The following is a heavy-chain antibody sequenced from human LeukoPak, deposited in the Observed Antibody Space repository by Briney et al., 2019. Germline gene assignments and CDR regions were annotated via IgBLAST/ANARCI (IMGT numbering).Heavy chain of an antibody. D-gene: IGHD6-13*01. CDR2: ISANGGTT. Sequence: GGSLRLSCAASGFTFSTYAMSWVRQAPGKGLEWVSTISANGGTTYYADSVKGRFTISRDNSKNTLYLQMNSLRVEDTAIYHCAKPPPDSSSWLFDYWGQGTLVTVSS. CDR3: AKPPPDSSSWLFDY. V-gene: IGHV3-23*01. CDR1: GFTFSTYA. J-gene: IGHJ4*02.